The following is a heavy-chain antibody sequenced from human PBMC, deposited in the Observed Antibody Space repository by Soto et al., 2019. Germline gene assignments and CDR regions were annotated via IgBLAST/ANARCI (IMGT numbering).Heavy chain of an antibody. Sequence: APVEVSCKASGYTFTAYYIHWVRHAPGQGLEWXGWXNAXSGGXRXXXXXXGRVTMTRDTAISTAYMELRRLGFDDKAVYYCAGDYGRGSGSYWGPWGQGSLVTV. V-gene: IGHV1-2*02. D-gene: IGHD3-10*01. CDR2: XNAXSGGX. J-gene: IGHJ5*02. CDR1: GYTFTAYY. CDR3: AGDYGRGSGSYWGP.